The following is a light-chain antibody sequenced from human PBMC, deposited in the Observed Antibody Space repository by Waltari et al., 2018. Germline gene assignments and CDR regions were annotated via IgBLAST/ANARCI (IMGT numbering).Light chain of an antibody. CDR1: QSLVHSNGDTY. V-gene: IGKV2-30*02. Sequence: DVVVTQSPLSLPVTLGQPAAISCRSSQSLVHSNGDTYLTWFHQRPGQSPRRLICKVSNRDSGVPDRFSGSGSGTDFTLKISRVEAEDVGVYYCMQGRHWPYTFGQGTKLEIK. CDR3: MQGRHWPYT. J-gene: IGKJ2*01. CDR2: KVS.